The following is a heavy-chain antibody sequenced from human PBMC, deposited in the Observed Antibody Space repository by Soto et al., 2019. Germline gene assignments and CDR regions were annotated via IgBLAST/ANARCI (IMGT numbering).Heavy chain of an antibody. J-gene: IGHJ4*02. V-gene: IGHV4-34*01. D-gene: IGHD4-17*01. CDR1: GGSFSGYY. Sequence: PSETLSLTCAVYGGSFSGYYWSWIRQPPGKGLEWIGEINHSGSTNYNPSLKSRVTISVDTSKNQFSLKLSSVTAADTAVYYCARGLPPAALRVYGDVDFDYWGQGTLVTVSS. CDR2: INHSGST. CDR3: ARGLPPAALRVYGDVDFDY.